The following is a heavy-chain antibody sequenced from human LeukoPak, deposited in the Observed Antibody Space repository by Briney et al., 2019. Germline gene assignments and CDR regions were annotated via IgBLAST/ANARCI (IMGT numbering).Heavy chain of an antibody. CDR2: IYYSGST. Sequence: SETLSLTCTVSGGSISSYYWSWLRQPPGKGLEWIGYIYYSGSTNYNPSLKSRVTISVDTSKNPFSLKLSSVTAADTAVYYCARGGGGSPVFGVVIAYFDYWGQGTLVTVSS. D-gene: IGHD3-3*01. CDR3: ARGGGGSPVFGVVIAYFDY. J-gene: IGHJ4*02. V-gene: IGHV4-59*01. CDR1: GGSISSYY.